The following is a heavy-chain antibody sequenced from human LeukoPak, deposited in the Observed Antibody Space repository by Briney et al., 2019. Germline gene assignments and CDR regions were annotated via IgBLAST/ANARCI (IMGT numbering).Heavy chain of an antibody. CDR1: GFTFNNYG. Sequence: PGGSLRLSCAASGFTFNNYGMHWVRQAPGKGLEWVAFIRYDGSNKYYADSVKGRFTISRDNAKNSLDLQMNSLRAEDTSVYYCARRYCSGGSCYVQDAFDIWGQGTMVTVSS. CDR3: ARRYCSGGSCYVQDAFDI. V-gene: IGHV3-30*02. CDR2: IRYDGSNK. J-gene: IGHJ3*02. D-gene: IGHD2-15*01.